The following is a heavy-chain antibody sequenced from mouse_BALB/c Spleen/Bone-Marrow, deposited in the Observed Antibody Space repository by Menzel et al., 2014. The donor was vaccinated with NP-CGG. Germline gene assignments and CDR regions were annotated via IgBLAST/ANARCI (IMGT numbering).Heavy chain of an antibody. CDR1: GFSLTNYG. CDR3: AKWDYYDYNYAMDY. V-gene: IGHV2-3*01. J-gene: IGHJ4*01. D-gene: IGHD1-2*01. Sequence: QVQLQQSGPGLVAPSQSLSITCTVSGFSLTNYGVSWVRQPPGKGLEWLGVIWGDGSTNYHSALISRLSISMDTSKSQVFLKLNILQTGDTATYYCAKWDYYDYNYAMDYWGQGTSGTVSS. CDR2: IWGDGST.